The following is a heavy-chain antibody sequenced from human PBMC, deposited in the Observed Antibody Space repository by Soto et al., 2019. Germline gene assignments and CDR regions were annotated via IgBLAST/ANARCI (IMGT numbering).Heavy chain of an antibody. CDR2: IIPIFGTA. V-gene: IGHV1-69*13. CDR1: GGTFGSYA. J-gene: IGHJ4*02. D-gene: IGHD1-26*01. CDR3: ARGRFETSSVGATGSIFGY. Sequence: SVKVSCKGSGGTFGSYAISWVRQAPGQGLEWMGGIIPIFGTANYAQKFQGRVTITADESTSTAYMELSSLRSEDTAVYYCARGRFETSSVGATGSIFGYWGQGTLVTVSS.